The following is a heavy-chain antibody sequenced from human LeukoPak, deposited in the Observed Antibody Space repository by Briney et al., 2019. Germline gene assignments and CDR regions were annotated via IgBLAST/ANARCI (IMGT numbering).Heavy chain of an antibody. CDR2: IKHDGSEE. D-gene: IGHD2-15*01. Sequence: GGSLRPSCAASGITFSSLWMSWFRQAPSKGLEWVADIKHDGSEEHYVASVKGRFTISRDNAKLYLQMNSLRAEDTAVYYCAGGQGWHFDLWGLGTLITVSS. J-gene: IGHJ2*01. CDR3: AGGQGWHFDL. CDR1: GITFSSLW. V-gene: IGHV3-7*01.